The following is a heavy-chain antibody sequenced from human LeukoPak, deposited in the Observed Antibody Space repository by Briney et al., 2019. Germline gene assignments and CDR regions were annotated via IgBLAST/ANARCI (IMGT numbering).Heavy chain of an antibody. CDR1: GGSISSGNYY. J-gene: IGHJ5*02. CDR3: ARDGSGWANNRFDP. D-gene: IGHD6-19*01. CDR2: IYTSGST. Sequence: PSETLSLTCTASGGSISSGNYYWSWIRQPAGKGLEWFGRIYTSGSTNYNPSLKSRVTMSVDTSKNQFSLKLSSVTDADTAVYYCARDGSGWANNRFDPWREETLDSVPS. V-gene: IGHV4-61*02.